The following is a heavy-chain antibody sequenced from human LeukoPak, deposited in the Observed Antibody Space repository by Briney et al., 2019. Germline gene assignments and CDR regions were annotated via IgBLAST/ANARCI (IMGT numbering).Heavy chain of an antibody. Sequence: GGSLRLSCAASGFTFSSYSMNWVRQAPGKGLEWVSYISSSSSNKYYADSVKGRFTISRDNAKNSLYLQVNSLRAEDTAVYYCTKTRGYSSGFPFDYWGQGTLVTVSS. V-gene: IGHV3-48*01. CDR3: TKTRGYSSGFPFDY. CDR1: GFTFSSYS. CDR2: ISSSSSNK. D-gene: IGHD6-19*01. J-gene: IGHJ4*02.